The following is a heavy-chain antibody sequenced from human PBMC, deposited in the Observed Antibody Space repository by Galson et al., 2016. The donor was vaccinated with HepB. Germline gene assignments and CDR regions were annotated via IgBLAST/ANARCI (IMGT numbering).Heavy chain of an antibody. CDR3: AKEGPFSWNDY. J-gene: IGHJ4*02. CDR2: TDSSGASV. CDR1: GFSFSSYA. Sequence: SLRLSCAVSGFSFSSYAMNWVRQAPGKGLEWVSYTDSSGASVHYADSVKGRFTISRDNAKNSLFLQMNSLRSEDTAIYYCAKEGPFSWNDYWGQGTLVTVSS. V-gene: IGHV3-48*03. D-gene: IGHD6-13*01.